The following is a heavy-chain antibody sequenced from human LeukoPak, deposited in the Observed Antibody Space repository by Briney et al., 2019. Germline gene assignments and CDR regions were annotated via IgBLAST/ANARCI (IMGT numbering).Heavy chain of an antibody. J-gene: IGHJ6*02. V-gene: IGHV1-2*02. CDR2: INPNSGGT. CDR3: ASDTVTYYYYGMDV. CDR1: GYTFTVYY. Sequence: ASVKVSCKASGYTFTVYYMHWVRQAPGQGLEWMGWINPNSGGTNYAQKFQGRVTMTRDTSISTAYMELSSLRSDDTAVYYCASDTVTYYYYGMDVWGQGTTVTVSS. D-gene: IGHD4-17*01.